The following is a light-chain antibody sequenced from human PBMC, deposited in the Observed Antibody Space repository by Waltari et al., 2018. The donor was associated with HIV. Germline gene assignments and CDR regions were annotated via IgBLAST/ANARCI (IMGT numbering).Light chain of an antibody. CDR2: GND. CDR1: SSNIGSYP. J-gene: IGLJ3*02. CDR3: AAWDDSLDGL. Sequence: QSILTQPPSASGTPGQRVSISCSGSSSNIGSYPVNWYHQLPGTAPNLLIFGNDQRPSGVPDRFSASKSDTSASLTISGLQSGDEGDYYCAAWDDSLDGLFGGGTKLTVL. V-gene: IGLV1-44*01.